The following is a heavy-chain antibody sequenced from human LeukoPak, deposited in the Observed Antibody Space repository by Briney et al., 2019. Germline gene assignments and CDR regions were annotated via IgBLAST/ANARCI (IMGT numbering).Heavy chain of an antibody. CDR1: GGSFSGYY. Sequence: PSETLSLTCAVYGGSFSGYYWSWIRQPPGKGLEWIGEINHSGSTNYNPFLKSRVTISVDTSKNQFSLKLSSVTAADTAVYYCARGLGHSSSEDFDYWGQGTLVTVSS. CDR2: INHSGST. CDR3: ARGLGHSSSEDFDY. D-gene: IGHD6-6*01. J-gene: IGHJ4*02. V-gene: IGHV4-34*01.